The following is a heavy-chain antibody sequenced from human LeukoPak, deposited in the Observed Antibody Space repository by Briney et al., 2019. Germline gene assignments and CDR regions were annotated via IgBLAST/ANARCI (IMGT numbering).Heavy chain of an antibody. CDR2: INPTSGVA. D-gene: IGHD3-22*01. CDR3: ARGDYYDRGVYYYD. CDR1: GYTFIGYY. Sequence: ASVRVSCKTSGYTFIGYYLHWVRQAPGQGLEWMGWINPTSGVANYAQKFQGRVATTRDTSISTGYMELSRLTYDDTAVYYCARGDYYDRGVYYYDWGQGTLVTVSS. J-gene: IGHJ4*02. V-gene: IGHV1-2*02.